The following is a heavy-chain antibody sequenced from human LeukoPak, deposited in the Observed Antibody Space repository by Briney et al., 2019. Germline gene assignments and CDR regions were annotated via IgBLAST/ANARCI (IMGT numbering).Heavy chain of an antibody. D-gene: IGHD3-3*01. V-gene: IGHV3-74*01. Sequence: GGSLRLSCAASGFTFSSYWMHWVRQAPGKGLVWVSHVKSDGSSTSYADSVKGRFTISRDNAKNTLYLQMNSLRAEDTAIYYCVRSGGYWGQGTLVTVSS. CDR1: GFTFSSYW. CDR2: VKSDGSST. J-gene: IGHJ4*02. CDR3: VRSGGY.